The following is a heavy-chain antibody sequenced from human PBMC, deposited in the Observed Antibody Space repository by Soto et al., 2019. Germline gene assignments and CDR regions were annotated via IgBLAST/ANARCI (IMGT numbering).Heavy chain of an antibody. V-gene: IGHV4-30-2*01. J-gene: IGHJ4*02. D-gene: IGHD4-4*01. CDR1: GGSISRGGYS. CDR2: IYHSGST. CDR3: ARGMTPVTTLDY. Sequence: SETLSLTCAVSGGSISRGGYSWSWIRQPPGKGLEWVGYIYHSGSTYYNPSLKSRVTISVDRSKNQFSLKLSSVTAADTAVYYCARGMTPVTTLDYWGQGTLVTVSS.